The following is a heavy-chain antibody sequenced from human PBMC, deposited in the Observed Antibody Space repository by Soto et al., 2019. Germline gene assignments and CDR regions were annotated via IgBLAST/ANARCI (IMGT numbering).Heavy chain of an antibody. D-gene: IGHD5-12*01. J-gene: IGHJ4*02. Sequence: GGSLRLSCAASGITFSSYSMNWVRQAPGKGLEWVSSISSSSSYIYYADSVKGRFTISRDNAKNSLYLQMNSLRAEETAVYYCARESRGYSGDALLFDYWGQGTLVTVSS. V-gene: IGHV3-21*01. CDR1: GITFSSYS. CDR3: ARESRGYSGDALLFDY. CDR2: ISSSSSYI.